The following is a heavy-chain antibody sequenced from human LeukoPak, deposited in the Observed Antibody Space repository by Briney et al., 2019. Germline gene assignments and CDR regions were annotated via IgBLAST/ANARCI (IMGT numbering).Heavy chain of an antibody. V-gene: IGHV3-66*01. Sequence: PGGSLRLSCAASGFTVSSSYMTWVRQAPGKGLEWVSVIYSGGTTYYADSVKGRFTISRDNSKNTLYLQMNSLRAEDTAIYYCAKDLGEGYYYDSSGYPPLGYWGQGTLVTVSS. D-gene: IGHD3-22*01. J-gene: IGHJ4*02. CDR3: AKDLGEGYYYDSSGYPPLGY. CDR1: GFTVSSSY. CDR2: IYSGGTT.